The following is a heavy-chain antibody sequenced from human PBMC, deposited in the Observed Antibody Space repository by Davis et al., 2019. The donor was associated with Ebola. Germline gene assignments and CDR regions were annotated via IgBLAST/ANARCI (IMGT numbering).Heavy chain of an antibody. CDR1: GFTFSSYW. CDR2: INPDGSST. J-gene: IGHJ6*04. V-gene: IGHV3-74*01. CDR3: AKSGLSFGVVKYHYGMDV. Sequence: GESLKISCAASGFTFSSYWMHWVRQGPGKGLVWVSHINPDGSSTTYADSVKGRFTISRDNAKNTLYLQMNSLRAEDTAVYYCAKSGLSFGVVKYHYGMDVWGKGTTVTVSS. D-gene: IGHD3-3*01.